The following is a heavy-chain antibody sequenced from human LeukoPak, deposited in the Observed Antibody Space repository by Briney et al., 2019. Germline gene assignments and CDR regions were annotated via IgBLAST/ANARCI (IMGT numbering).Heavy chain of an antibody. CDR2: IYSGGST. Sequence: ERSLRLSCAASGFTVSSNYMSWVRQAPGKGLEWVSVIYSGGSTYYADSVKGRFTISRDNSKNTLYLQMNSLRAEDTAVYYCAKDRGSYWFDPWGQGTLVTVSS. J-gene: IGHJ5*02. CDR3: AKDRGSYWFDP. V-gene: IGHV3-53*01. CDR1: GFTVSSNY. D-gene: IGHD1-26*01.